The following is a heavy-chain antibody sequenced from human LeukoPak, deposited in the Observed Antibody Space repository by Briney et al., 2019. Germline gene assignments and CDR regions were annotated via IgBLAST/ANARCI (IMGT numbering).Heavy chain of an antibody. V-gene: IGHV4-59*11. J-gene: IGHJ4*02. D-gene: IGHD5-18*01. CDR2: ISYSGSA. CDR3: ARETAMVLDY. CDR1: GGSINNHI. Sequence: PSETLSLTCSVSGGSINNHIWSWIRQPPGEGLEWIGCISYSGSANYNPSLKSRVTISVDTSKNQFSLKVTSVTAADTAVYYCARETAMVLDYWGQGTLVTVSS.